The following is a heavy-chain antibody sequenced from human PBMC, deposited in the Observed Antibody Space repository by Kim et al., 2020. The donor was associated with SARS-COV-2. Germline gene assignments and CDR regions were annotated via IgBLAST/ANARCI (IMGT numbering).Heavy chain of an antibody. CDR3: AKVDGWGGYYGSYFYNGMDV. J-gene: IGHJ6*02. Sequence: GGSLRLSCAASGFTFSRYPMSWVRQAAGKGLEWVSVISGSGGDTDYGDSVKGRFTISRDNSKNTLFLQMNSLRAEDTAVYYCAKVDGWGGYYGSYFYNGMDVWGQGTTVTVS. D-gene: IGHD3-10*01. CDR1: GFTFSRYP. CDR2: ISGSGGDT. V-gene: IGHV3-23*01.